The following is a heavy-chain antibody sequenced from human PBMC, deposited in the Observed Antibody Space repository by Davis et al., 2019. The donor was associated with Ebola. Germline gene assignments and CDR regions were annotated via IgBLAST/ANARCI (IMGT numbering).Heavy chain of an antibody. CDR3: ARVGVDIVATIYYYYYGMDV. CDR2: IYHSGST. V-gene: IGHV4-4*02. Sequence: MPSETLSLTCAVSGGSISSSNWWRWVRQPPGKGLEWIGEIYHSGSTNYNPSLKSRVTISVDKSKNQFSLKLSSVTAADTAVYYCARVGVDIVATIYYYYYGMDVWGQGTTVTVSS. CDR1: GGSISSSNW. J-gene: IGHJ6*02. D-gene: IGHD5-12*01.